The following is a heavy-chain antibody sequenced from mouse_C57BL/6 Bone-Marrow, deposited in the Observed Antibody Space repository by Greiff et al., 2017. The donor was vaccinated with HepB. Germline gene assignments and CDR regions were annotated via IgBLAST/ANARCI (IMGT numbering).Heavy chain of an antibody. D-gene: IGHD1-1*01. Sequence: EVMLVESGGDLVKPGGSLKLSCAASGFTFSSYGMSWVRQTPDKRLEWVATISSCGSYTYYPDSVKGRFTISRDNAKNTLYLQMSSLKSEDTAMYYCARPIYYYGSRFAYWGQGTLVTVSA. CDR3: ARPIYYYGSRFAY. CDR1: GFTFSSYG. V-gene: IGHV5-6*01. CDR2: ISSCGSYT. J-gene: IGHJ3*01.